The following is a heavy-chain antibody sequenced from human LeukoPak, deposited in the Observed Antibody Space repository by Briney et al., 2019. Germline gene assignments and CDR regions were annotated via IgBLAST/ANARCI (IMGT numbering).Heavy chain of an antibody. D-gene: IGHD1-7*01. CDR3: ARHALTGTTGWFDA. V-gene: IGHV5-51*01. CDR2: IYPGDSDT. Sequence: GESLKISCKGSGYNFTSYWIGWVRQMPGKGLEWMGIIYPGDSDTRDSPSFQGQVTISADKSISTAYLQWSSLKASDTAMYYCARHALTGTTGWFDAWDQGTLVTVSS. J-gene: IGHJ5*02. CDR1: GYNFTSYW.